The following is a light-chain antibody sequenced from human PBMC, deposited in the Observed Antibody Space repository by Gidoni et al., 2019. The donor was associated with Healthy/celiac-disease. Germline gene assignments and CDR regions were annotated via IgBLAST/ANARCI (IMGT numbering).Light chain of an antibody. CDR2: GAS. Sequence: SQSVSSNLAWYQQKPGQAPRLLIYGASTRATGTPARFSGSGSGTEFTLTISSLQSEDFAVYYCQQYNNWPPLTFGGGTKVEIK. V-gene: IGKV3-15*01. CDR3: QQYNNWPPLT. CDR1: QSVSSN. J-gene: IGKJ4*01.